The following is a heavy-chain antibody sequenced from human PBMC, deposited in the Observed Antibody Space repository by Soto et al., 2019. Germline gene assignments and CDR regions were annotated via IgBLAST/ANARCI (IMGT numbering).Heavy chain of an antibody. CDR2: IKQDGSNK. V-gene: IGHV3-7*01. CDR1: GFTFSSYW. D-gene: IGHD3-10*01. J-gene: IGHJ6*02. Sequence: GGSLRLSCAASGFTFSSYWMSWVRQAPGKGLEWVANIKQDGSNKYYADSVKGRFTISRDNSKNTLYLQMNSLRAEDTAVYYCAKDRRITMVRGVIGRYYYGMDVWGQGTTVTVSS. CDR3: AKDRRITMVRGVIGRYYYGMDV.